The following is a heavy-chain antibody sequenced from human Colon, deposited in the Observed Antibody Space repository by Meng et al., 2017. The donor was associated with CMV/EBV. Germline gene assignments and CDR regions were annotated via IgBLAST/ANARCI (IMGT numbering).Heavy chain of an antibody. V-gene: IGHV4-39*07. D-gene: IGHD3-3*02. Sequence: SETLSLTCSVSGVSISTTNYCWGWIRQSPGKGLEWIGSICYTGLTYYNPSLTSRVTISVDTSKNQFSLRLSSVTAADTAVYYCAKDGRIFGVVSFDYWGQGTLVTVSS. CDR1: GVSISTTNYC. J-gene: IGHJ4*02. CDR2: ICYTGLT. CDR3: AKDGRIFGVVSFDY.